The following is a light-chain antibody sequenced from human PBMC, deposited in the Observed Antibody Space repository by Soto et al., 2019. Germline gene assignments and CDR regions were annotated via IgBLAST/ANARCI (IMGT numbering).Light chain of an antibody. CDR2: RES. Sequence: ILLTLSSCTPSLFPRERPTPPCRASQSVSSELAWYQQKHGQAPRLLIYRESTRATDIPARFSGSGSGTDLSLTISRLEPEDFAVYYCQQYGSSPVTFGQGTKVDIK. J-gene: IGKJ1*01. CDR3: QQYGSSPVT. CDR1: QSVSSE. V-gene: IGKV3-20*01.